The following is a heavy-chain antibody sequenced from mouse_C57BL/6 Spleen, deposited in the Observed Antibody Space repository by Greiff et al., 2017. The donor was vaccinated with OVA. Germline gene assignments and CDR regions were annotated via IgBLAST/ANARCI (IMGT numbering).Heavy chain of an antibody. CDR2: IYPRDGST. Sequence: VQLQQSDAELVKPGASVKISCKASGYTFTDYTIHWMKQRPEQGLEWIGYIYPRDGSTKYNEKFQGKATLTADKSSSTAYLQLNSLTSEDSAFYFDASPPCYGNYDCYFDVWGTGTTVTVSS. CDR3: ASPPCYGNYDCYFDV. CDR1: GYTFTDYT. V-gene: IGHV1-78*01. D-gene: IGHD2-10*01. J-gene: IGHJ1*03.